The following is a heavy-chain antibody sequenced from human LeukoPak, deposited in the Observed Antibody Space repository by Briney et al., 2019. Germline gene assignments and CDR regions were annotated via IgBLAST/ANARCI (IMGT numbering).Heavy chain of an antibody. CDR2: IKQDGSEK. Sequence: HPGGSLRLSCAASGFTFSSYWMTWVRQAPGKGLEWVANIKQDGSEKYYVDSVKGRFTISRDNAKNSLYLQMNSLRAEDTAVYYCARVYYGSGSYYPPPFDYWGQGTLVTVSS. V-gene: IGHV3-7*01. CDR3: ARVYYGSGSYYPPPFDY. J-gene: IGHJ4*02. CDR1: GFTFSSYW. D-gene: IGHD3-10*01.